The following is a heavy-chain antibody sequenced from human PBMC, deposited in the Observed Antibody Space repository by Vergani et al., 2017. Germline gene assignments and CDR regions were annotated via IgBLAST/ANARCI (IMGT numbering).Heavy chain of an antibody. D-gene: IGHD6-13*01. Sequence: QVQLVESGGGVVQPGRSLRLSCAASGFTFSSYGMHWVRQAPGKGLEWVAVIWYDGSNKYYADSVKGRFTSSRDNSKNTLYLQMNSLRAEDTAVYYCASIAAAGNFDYWGQGTLVTVSS. J-gene: IGHJ4*02. CDR3: ASIAAAGNFDY. V-gene: IGHV3-33*01. CDR1: GFTFSSYG. CDR2: IWYDGSNK.